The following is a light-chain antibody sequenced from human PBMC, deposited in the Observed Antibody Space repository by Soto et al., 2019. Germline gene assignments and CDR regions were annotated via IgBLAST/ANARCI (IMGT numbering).Light chain of an antibody. CDR1: QSFSSHF. V-gene: IGKV3D-20*02. J-gene: IGKJ5*01. CDR3: QQRYSWPVT. Sequence: IVLTLSPGTLSLSPGDRATLSCRASQSFSSHFLAWYQQKPGQAPRLLIHGTSSRATGIPDRFSGSGSGTDFTLTISSLEPEDFAVCYCQQRYSWPVTFGQGTRLEIK. CDR2: GTS.